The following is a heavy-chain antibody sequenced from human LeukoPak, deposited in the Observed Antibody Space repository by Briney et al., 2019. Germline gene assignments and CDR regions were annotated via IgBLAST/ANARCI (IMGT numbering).Heavy chain of an antibody. Sequence: GGSLRLSCAASGFTFSSYSMNWVRQAPGKGLEWVSSISSSSSYIYYADSVKGRFTISRENAKTSLYLQMNSLRAEDTAVYYCARDGHSSGWYVDYWGQGTLVTVSS. CDR1: GFTFSSYS. CDR2: ISSSSSYI. J-gene: IGHJ4*02. V-gene: IGHV3-21*01. CDR3: ARDGHSSGWYVDY. D-gene: IGHD6-19*01.